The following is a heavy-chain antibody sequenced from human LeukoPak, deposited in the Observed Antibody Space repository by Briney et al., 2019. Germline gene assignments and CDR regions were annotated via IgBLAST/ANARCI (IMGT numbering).Heavy chain of an antibody. CDR2: ISSSGATT. CDR3: AGRTVVPGTLEF. Sequence: GGSLRPSCAASGITFGSSSMSWVRQAPGKGLEWVAGISSSGATTYYADSLKGRFTISRDNSKNTLYLQMNSLRAEDTVVYYCAGRTVVPGTLEFWGQGILVTVSS. V-gene: IGHV3-23*01. J-gene: IGHJ4*01. CDR1: GITFGSSS. D-gene: IGHD6-19*01.